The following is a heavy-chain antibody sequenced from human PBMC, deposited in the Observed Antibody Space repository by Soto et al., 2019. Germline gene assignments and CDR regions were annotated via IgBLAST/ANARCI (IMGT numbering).Heavy chain of an antibody. V-gene: IGHV3-30*18. CDR2: ISYDGSNK. Sequence: GGSLRLSCAASGFTFSSYGMHWVRQAPGKGLEWVAVISYDGSNKYYADSVKGRFTISRDNSKNTLYLQMNSLRAEDTAVYYCAKDQGDYYDSSGYYWSLDYWGQGTLVTVSS. CDR1: GFTFSSYG. D-gene: IGHD3-22*01. CDR3: AKDQGDYYDSSGYYWSLDY. J-gene: IGHJ4*02.